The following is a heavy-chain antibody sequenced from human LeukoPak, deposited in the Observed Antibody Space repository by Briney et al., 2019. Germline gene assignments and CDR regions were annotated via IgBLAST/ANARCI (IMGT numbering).Heavy chain of an antibody. J-gene: IGHJ4*02. V-gene: IGHV3-30-3*01. CDR1: GFTFSDCA. Sequence: GGSLRLSCAASGFTFSDCAMSWVRQAPGKGLEWVAVISYDGSNKYYADSVKGRFTISRDNSKNTLYLQMNSLRAEDTAVYYCARDSYGLDYWGQGTLVTVSS. D-gene: IGHD5-18*01. CDR3: ARDSYGLDY. CDR2: ISYDGSNK.